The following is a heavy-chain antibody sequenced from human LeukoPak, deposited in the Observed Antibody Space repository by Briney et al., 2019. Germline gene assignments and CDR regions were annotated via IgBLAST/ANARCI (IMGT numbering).Heavy chain of an antibody. J-gene: IGHJ4*02. Sequence: SETLSLTCTVSGRSISSYYRSWIRQPPGKGLEWIGYIYYSGSTNYNPSLKSRVTISVDTSRNQFSLNLSSVTAAETAVYYCARDAKYYYGSRTYFFFEYWGQGTLLSVSS. V-gene: IGHV4-59*12. CDR1: GRSISSYY. CDR2: IYYSGST. CDR3: ARDAKYYYGSRTYFFFEY. D-gene: IGHD3-10*01.